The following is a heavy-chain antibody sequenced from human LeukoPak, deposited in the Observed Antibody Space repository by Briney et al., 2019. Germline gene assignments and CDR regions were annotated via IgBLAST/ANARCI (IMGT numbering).Heavy chain of an antibody. D-gene: IGHD3-10*01. J-gene: IGHJ5*02. CDR2: ISSGSNTI. Sequence: GGSLRLSCTASKFTFSTYNLNWVRQAPGKGLEWISYISSGSNTIYYAYSVKGRFTISRDNAKSSMYLQMNSLRAEDTAVYYCARAGLMVRGVYNWFDPWGQGNLVTVSS. V-gene: IGHV3-48*01. CDR3: ARAGLMVRGVYNWFDP. CDR1: KFTFSTYN.